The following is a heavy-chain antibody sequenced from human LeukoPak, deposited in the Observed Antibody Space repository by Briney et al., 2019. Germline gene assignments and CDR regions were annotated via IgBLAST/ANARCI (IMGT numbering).Heavy chain of an antibody. CDR3: ARHYGP. CDR2: IYYSGST. J-gene: IGHJ5*02. CDR1: XGXIXXGDYY. V-gene: IGHV4-30-4*01. Sequence: QTLSLTCTVXXGXIXXGDYYXXWIRXXPGKGLEWIGYIYYSGSTYYNPSLKSRVTISVDTSKNQFSLKLNSVTAADTAVYYCARHYGPWGQGTLVTVSS. D-gene: IGHD3-16*01.